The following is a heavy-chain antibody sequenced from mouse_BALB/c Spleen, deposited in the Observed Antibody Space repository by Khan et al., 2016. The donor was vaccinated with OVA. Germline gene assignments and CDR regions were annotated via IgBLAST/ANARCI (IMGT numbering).Heavy chain of an antibody. CDR1: GFTFSRYA. D-gene: IGHD2-3*01. V-gene: IGHV5-9-3*01. CDR2: INSGGSFT. Sequence: EVQLVESGGGLVKPGGSLKLSCAASGFTFSRYAMSWVRQTPEKRLEWVATINSGGSFTYYPDSVKGRFTISRDKAKNTLFLQLRSLRSEDTAMYYCARQAIDDDYYLYAMDFWGQGTSVTVSS. J-gene: IGHJ4*01. CDR3: ARQAIDDDYYLYAMDF.